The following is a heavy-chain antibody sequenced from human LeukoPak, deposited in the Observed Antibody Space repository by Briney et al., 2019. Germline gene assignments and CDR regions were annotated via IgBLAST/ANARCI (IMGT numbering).Heavy chain of an antibody. CDR2: IYYSGST. Sequence: PSETLSLTCTVSGGSISSYYWSWIRQPPGKGLEWIGYIYYSGSTNYNPSLKSRVTISIDTSKNQFSLKLSSVTAADTAVYYCARRIGTSYFDYWGQGTLVTVSP. J-gene: IGHJ4*02. V-gene: IGHV4-59*08. CDR3: ARRIGTSYFDY. D-gene: IGHD1-1*01. CDR1: GGSISSYY.